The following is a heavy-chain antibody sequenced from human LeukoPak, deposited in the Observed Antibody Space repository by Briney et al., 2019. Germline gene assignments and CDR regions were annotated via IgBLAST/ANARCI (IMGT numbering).Heavy chain of an antibody. D-gene: IGHD3-22*01. J-gene: IGHJ1*01. V-gene: IGHV4-34*01. Sequence: SETLSLTCAVYGGSFSGYYWSWIRQPPGKGLEWIGEINHSGSTNYNPSLKSRVTISVDTSKNQFSLKLSSVTAADTAVYYCARVVPRKSSGYYYGYFQHWGQGTLVTVSS. CDR2: INHSGST. CDR1: GGSFSGYY. CDR3: ARVVPRKSSGYYYGYFQH.